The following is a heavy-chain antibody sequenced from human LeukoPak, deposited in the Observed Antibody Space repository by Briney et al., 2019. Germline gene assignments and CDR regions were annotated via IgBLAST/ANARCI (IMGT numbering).Heavy chain of an antibody. Sequence: GGPLRLSCAASGFSFDNYGMHWVRQAPGKGLEWVAVIWYDGSNKHYAESVKGRFSISRDNSKSTLYLQMNSLRAEDTAVYYCARARGVSTGYRPIDYWGQGTLVTVSS. J-gene: IGHJ4*02. CDR1: GFSFDNYG. CDR2: IWYDGSNK. CDR3: ARARGVSTGYRPIDY. V-gene: IGHV3-33*08. D-gene: IGHD3-22*01.